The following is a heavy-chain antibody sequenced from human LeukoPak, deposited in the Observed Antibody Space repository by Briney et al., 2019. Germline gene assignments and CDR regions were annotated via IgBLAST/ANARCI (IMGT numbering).Heavy chain of an antibody. J-gene: IGHJ6*02. CDR3: AKDRPQGIFGVVIRPGYGMDV. CDR2: IGGSGGST. CDR1: GFTFSSYA. D-gene: IGHD3-3*01. Sequence: QPGGSLRLSCAASGFTFSSYAMSWVRQAPGKGLEWVSAIGGSGGSTYYADSVKGRFTISRDNSKNTLYLQMNSLRAEDTAVYYCAKDRPQGIFGVVIRPGYGMDVWGQGTTVTVSS. V-gene: IGHV3-23*01.